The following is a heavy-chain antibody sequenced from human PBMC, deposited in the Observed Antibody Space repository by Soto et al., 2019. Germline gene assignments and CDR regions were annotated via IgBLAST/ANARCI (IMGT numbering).Heavy chain of an antibody. CDR1: GGSFSGYY. CDR3: ARGHNRRYSYGYTTI. CDR2: INHSGST. J-gene: IGHJ4*02. V-gene: IGHV4-34*01. Sequence: PSETLSLTCPVYGGSFSGYYWSWVRQPPGKGLEWIGEINHSGSTNYNPSLKSRVTISVDTSKNQFSLKLSSVTAADTVVYYCARGHNRRYSYGYTTIWGKGTLVPVSS. D-gene: IGHD5-18*01.